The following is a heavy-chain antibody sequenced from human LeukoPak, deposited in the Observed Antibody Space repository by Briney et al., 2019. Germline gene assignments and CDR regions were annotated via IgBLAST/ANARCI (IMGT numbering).Heavy chain of an antibody. Sequence: GGSLRLSCAASGFTFSSYGMHWVRQAPGKGLEWVAVIWYDGSNKYYADSVKGRFTISRDNSKNTLYLQMNSLRAEDTAVYYCAKDSGPIWFGESGYYFDYWGQGTLVTVSS. CDR1: GFTFSSYG. J-gene: IGHJ4*02. CDR3: AKDSGPIWFGESGYYFDY. V-gene: IGHV3-33*06. D-gene: IGHD3-10*01. CDR2: IWYDGSNK.